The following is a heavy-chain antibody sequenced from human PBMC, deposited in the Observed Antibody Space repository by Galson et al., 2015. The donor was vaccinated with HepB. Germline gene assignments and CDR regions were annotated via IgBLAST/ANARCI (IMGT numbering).Heavy chain of an antibody. Sequence: SVKVSCKASGGTFKSYAISWVRQAPGQGLEWMGGIIPIFGTANYAQKFQGRVTITADESTSTAYMELSSLRSEDTAVYYCASGEYSSGWYPGYYFDYWGQGTLVTVSS. CDR3: ASGEYSSGWYPGYYFDY. CDR1: GGTFKSYA. D-gene: IGHD6-19*01. J-gene: IGHJ4*02. V-gene: IGHV1-69*13. CDR2: IIPIFGTA.